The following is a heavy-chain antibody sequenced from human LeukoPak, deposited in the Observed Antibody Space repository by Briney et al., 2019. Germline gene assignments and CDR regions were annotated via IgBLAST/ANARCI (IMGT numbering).Heavy chain of an antibody. V-gene: IGHV1-2*06. CDR1: GYNFPAYF. CDR2: INPNGGDT. CDR3: ARVGYTSSWSNFDY. J-gene: IGHJ4*02. Sequence: ASVKVSCKASGYNFPAYFMHWVRQAPGQGLEWMGRINPNGGDTNYAQKFQGRVTMARDTSISTACMELSSLRSDDTAVYYCARVGYTSSWSNFDYWGQGTLVTVSS. D-gene: IGHD6-13*01.